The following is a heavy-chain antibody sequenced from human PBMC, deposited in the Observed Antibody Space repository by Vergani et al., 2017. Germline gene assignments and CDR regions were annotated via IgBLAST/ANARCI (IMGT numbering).Heavy chain of an antibody. D-gene: IGHD2-8*01. J-gene: IGHJ5*02. CDR3: ARARTNGWFDP. V-gene: IGHV3-64*01. Sequence: EVQLVESGGGLVQPGRSLRLSCAASGFTFSSYAMHWVRQAPGKGLEYVSAISSNGGSTYYANSVKGRFTISRDNSKNTLYLQMGSLRAEDMAVYYCARARTNGWFDPWGQGTLVTVSS. CDR1: GFTFSSYA. CDR2: ISSNGGST.